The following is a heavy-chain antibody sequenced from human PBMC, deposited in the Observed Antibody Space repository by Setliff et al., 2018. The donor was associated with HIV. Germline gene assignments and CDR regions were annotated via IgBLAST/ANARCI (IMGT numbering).Heavy chain of an antibody. Sequence: ASETLSLTCTVSGGSITSYYWNWIRQSPGKGLEWIGYIFDSGTTKYNPSVTSRVTISVDASKNQLFLQLISVTAADTAVYYCARQGGYNSPLMVWGQGKLVTVSS. CDR1: GGSITSYY. J-gene: IGHJ4*02. CDR3: ARQGGYNSPLMV. D-gene: IGHD3-10*01. CDR2: IFDSGTT. V-gene: IGHV4-59*08.